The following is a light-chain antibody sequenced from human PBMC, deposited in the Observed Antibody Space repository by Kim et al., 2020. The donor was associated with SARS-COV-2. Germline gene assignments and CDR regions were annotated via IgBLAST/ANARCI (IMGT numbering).Light chain of an antibody. J-gene: IGLJ2*01. Sequence: SYELTQPPSVSVAPGQTASITCSGDKMGGKNVCWYQQKPGQSPVLVIYQDSKRPSGIPERFSGSNSGNTATLTISGTEAMDEADYYCQAWDSSTVVFGGG. CDR3: QAWDSSTVV. CDR1: KMGGKN. V-gene: IGLV3-1*01. CDR2: QDS.